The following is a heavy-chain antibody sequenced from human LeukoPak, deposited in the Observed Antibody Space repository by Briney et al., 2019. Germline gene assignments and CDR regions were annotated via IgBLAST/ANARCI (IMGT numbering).Heavy chain of an antibody. J-gene: IGHJ4*02. CDR1: GGTFSSYA. D-gene: IGHD2-8*01. V-gene: IGHV1-69*05. CDR2: VIPIFGTA. Sequence: GASVKVSCKASGGTFSSYAISWVRQAPGQGLEWMGVVIPIFGTAKYKQKFRGRVTISTDESTSTAYMELNSLRSEDTAVYYCARGYCSNDICLGRPYFDYWGQGTLVTVSS. CDR3: ARGYCSNDICLGRPYFDY.